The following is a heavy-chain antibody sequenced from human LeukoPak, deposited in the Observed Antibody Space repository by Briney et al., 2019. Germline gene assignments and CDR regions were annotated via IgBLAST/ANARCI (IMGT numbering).Heavy chain of an antibody. J-gene: IGHJ5*02. CDR3: ARVVKYYYDSMSNWFDP. CDR2: IKGNGATT. D-gene: IGHD3-22*01. V-gene: IGHV3-11*04. CDR1: GFTFSNYY. Sequence: PGGSLRLSCEASGFTFSNYYMSWIRQAPGKGLEWVSHIKGNGATTYYADSVRGRFTISRDNAKNSLFLQMNSLRAEDTAVYYCARVVKYYYDSMSNWFDPWGQGTLVTVSS.